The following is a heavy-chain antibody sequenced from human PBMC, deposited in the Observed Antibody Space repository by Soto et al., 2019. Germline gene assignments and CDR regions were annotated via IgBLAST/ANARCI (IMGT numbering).Heavy chain of an antibody. Sequence: GASVKVSCKACGYTFTSYAMHCVRQAPGQRLEWMGWINAGNGNTKYSQKFQGRVTITRDTSASTAYMELSSLRSEDTAVYYCAKSATVPAAIAYWGQGTLVTVSS. CDR1: GYTFTSYA. CDR2: INAGNGNT. CDR3: AKSATVPAAIAY. J-gene: IGHJ4*02. V-gene: IGHV1-3*01. D-gene: IGHD2-2*02.